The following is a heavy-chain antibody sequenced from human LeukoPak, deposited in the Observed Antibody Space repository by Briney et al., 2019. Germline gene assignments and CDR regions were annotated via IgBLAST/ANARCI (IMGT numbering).Heavy chain of an antibody. CDR3: ARDGGVVVPTAPAVFDV. J-gene: IGHJ3*01. CDR1: GGSISSYY. CDR2: NYISGST. V-gene: IGHV4-4*07. D-gene: IGHD2-2*01. Sequence: PSETLYLTCTVSGGSISSYYWSWIRQPAGMGLEWIGRNYISGSTNYNPSLKSRVTMSTDTSKNQLSLKLTSVTAADTAVYYCARDGGVVVPTAPAVFDVWGQGTMVTVSS.